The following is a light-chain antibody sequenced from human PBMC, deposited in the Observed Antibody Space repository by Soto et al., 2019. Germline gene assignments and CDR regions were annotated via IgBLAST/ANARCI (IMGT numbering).Light chain of an antibody. CDR1: QSISSW. CDR3: QQFKSDTWT. J-gene: IGKJ1*01. Sequence: IQMTQSPSTLSASVGDRVTITCRASQSISSWLAWYQQKPGKAPKLLLYDVSSLESGVPSRFSGSGSATEFILTINGLQPDDFATYFCQQFKSDTWTFGQGTKVDI. V-gene: IGKV1-5*01. CDR2: DVS.